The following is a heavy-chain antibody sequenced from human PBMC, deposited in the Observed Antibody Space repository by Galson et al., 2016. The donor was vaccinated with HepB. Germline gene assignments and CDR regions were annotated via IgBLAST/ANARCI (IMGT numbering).Heavy chain of an antibody. CDR2: ISGYDGTT. CDR1: GYTFTTFG. J-gene: IGHJ5*02. CDR3: ARSGDGNWFET. Sequence: SVKVSCKASGYTFTTFGIAWVRRAPGQGLEWMGWISGYDGTTHYAQNLQGRTTMTADTSTTKVHMELRSLRADDTAMYYCARSGDGNWFETWGQGTLVTVSS. V-gene: IGHV1-18*04. D-gene: IGHD7-27*01.